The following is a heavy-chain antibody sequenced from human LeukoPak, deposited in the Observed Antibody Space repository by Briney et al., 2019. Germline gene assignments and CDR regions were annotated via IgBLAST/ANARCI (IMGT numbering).Heavy chain of an antibody. Sequence: GGSLRLSCAVSGFSVSSFGMSWVRQAPGKGLEWISAISVDGETTWYADSVKGRFFISRDKSQNTLLLQLSSLRAEDTAVYYCAQGYSSGWFPYWGQGSLVSVSS. CDR1: GFSVSSFG. CDR3: AQGYSSGWFPY. V-gene: IGHV3-23*01. D-gene: IGHD6-19*01. CDR2: ISVDGETT. J-gene: IGHJ4*02.